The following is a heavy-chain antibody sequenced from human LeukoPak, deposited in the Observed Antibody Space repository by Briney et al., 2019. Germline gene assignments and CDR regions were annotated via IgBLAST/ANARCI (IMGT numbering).Heavy chain of an antibody. CDR1: GGTFSNHV. V-gene: IGHV1-69*13. CDR3: ARGVVPAAITSWFDP. D-gene: IGHD2-2*01. J-gene: IGHJ5*02. Sequence: ASVMVSCKASGGTFSNHVMTWVRQAPGQGLEWMGGIISAFGPANYAQKFQGRVTITADETINTAYMELSSLRSEDTAVYYCARGVVPAAITSWFDPWGQGTLVTVSS. CDR2: IISAFGPA.